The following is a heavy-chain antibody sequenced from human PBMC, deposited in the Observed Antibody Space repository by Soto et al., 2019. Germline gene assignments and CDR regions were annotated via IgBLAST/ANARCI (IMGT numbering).Heavy chain of an antibody. CDR2: IYYSGST. Sequence: ASETLSLTCTVSGGSISSYYWSWIRQPPGKGLEWIGYIYYSGSTNYNPSLKSRVTISVDTSKNQFSLKLSSVTAADTAVYYCARTYSSGWYNWFDPWGQGTLVTVSS. D-gene: IGHD6-19*01. CDR1: GGSISSYY. J-gene: IGHJ5*02. V-gene: IGHV4-59*01. CDR3: ARTYSSGWYNWFDP.